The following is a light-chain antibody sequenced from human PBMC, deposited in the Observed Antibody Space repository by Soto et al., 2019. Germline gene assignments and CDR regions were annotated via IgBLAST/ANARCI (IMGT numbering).Light chain of an antibody. J-gene: IGKJ3*01. Sequence: DIQMTQSPSTLSVSVGGRVTITCRASQSINTWLAWYQQKPGKAPKLLIYRASTLESGVPSRFSGSGSGTEFTLTISSLQPDDCSTYYCQHYNTYSGTFGPGTKVDI. V-gene: IGKV1-5*03. CDR2: RAS. CDR3: QHYNTYSGT. CDR1: QSINTW.